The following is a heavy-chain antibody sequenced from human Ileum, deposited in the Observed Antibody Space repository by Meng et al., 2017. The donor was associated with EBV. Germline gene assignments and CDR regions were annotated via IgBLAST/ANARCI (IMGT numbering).Heavy chain of an antibody. D-gene: IGHD3-10*01. J-gene: IGHJ5*02. CDR2: IHSSGST. CDR1: GGSSSSSGYY. V-gene: IGHV4-31*03. Sequence: QVPLQGSGPGLVKPSPTLSLTCTVSGGSSSSSGYYWSWIRQHPGKGLEWIGYIHSSGSTYYNPSLRSRLTISVDTSKNQFSLKLSSVTAADTAVYYCARASYGSGSPLGESWFDPWGQGTLVTVSS. CDR3: ARASYGSGSPLGESWFDP.